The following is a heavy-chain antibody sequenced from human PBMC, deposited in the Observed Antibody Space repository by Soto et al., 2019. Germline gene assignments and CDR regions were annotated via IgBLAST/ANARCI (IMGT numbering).Heavy chain of an antibody. J-gene: IGHJ4*02. CDR1: GGSISSSSYY. CDR3: ASLFPLGY. V-gene: IGHV4-39*01. D-gene: IGHD2-21*01. CDR2: IYYSGST. Sequence: TLSLTCTFSGGSISSSSYYWGWIRQPPGKGLEWIGSIYYSGSTYYNPSLKSRVTISVDTSKNQFSLKLSSVTAADTAVYYCASLFPLGYWGQGTLVTVSS.